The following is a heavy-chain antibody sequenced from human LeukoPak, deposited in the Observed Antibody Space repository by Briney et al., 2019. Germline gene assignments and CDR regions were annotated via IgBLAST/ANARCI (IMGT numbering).Heavy chain of an antibody. Sequence: PSETLSLTCTVSGGSISSSYYYWGWIRQPPGKGLEWIGSIHYSGSTYYNPSLKSRVTISEDTSKNQFSLKLSSVTAADTAVYYCARLLSREWIPIRYWGQGTLVTVSS. V-gene: IGHV4-39*07. J-gene: IGHJ4*02. CDR1: GGSISSSYYY. CDR3: ARLLSREWIPIRY. D-gene: IGHD3-3*01. CDR2: IHYSGST.